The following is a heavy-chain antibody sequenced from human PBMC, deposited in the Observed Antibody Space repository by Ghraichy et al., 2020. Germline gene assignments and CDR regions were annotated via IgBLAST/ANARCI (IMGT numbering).Heavy chain of an antibody. CDR3: ARTRAYGSGLNWFDP. J-gene: IGHJ5*02. CDR2: ISAYNGNT. Sequence: ASVKVSCKASGYTFTSYGISWVRQAPGQGLEWMGWISAYNGNTNYAQKLQGRVTMTTDTSTSTAYMELRSLRSDDTAVYYCARTRAYGSGLNWFDPWGQGTLVTVSS. V-gene: IGHV1-18*01. D-gene: IGHD3-10*01. CDR1: GYTFTSYG.